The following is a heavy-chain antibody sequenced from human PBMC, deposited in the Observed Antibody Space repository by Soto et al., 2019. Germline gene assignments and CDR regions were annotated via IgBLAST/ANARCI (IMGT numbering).Heavy chain of an antibody. Sequence: ASVKVSCKASGYTFTSYDINWVRQATGQGLEWMGWMNPNSGNTGYAQKFQGGVTMTRNTSISTAYMELSSLRSEDTAVYYCARVEGGYYYGSGSYYSDYWGQGTLVTVS. V-gene: IGHV1-8*01. CDR2: MNPNSGNT. J-gene: IGHJ4*02. CDR3: ARVEGGYYYGSGSYYSDY. CDR1: GYTFTSYD. D-gene: IGHD3-10*01.